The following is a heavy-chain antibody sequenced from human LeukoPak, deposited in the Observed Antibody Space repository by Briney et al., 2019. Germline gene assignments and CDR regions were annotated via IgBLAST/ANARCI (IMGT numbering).Heavy chain of an antibody. J-gene: IGHJ6*03. CDR3: AKDGRQWLVLGYTDV. CDR1: GFTFSSYG. Sequence: GGSLRLSCAASGFTFSSYGMHWVRQAPGKGLEWVAFIRYDGSNKYYADSVKGRFSISRDNSKNTLYLQMNSLRAEDTAMYYCAKDGRQWLVLGYTDVWGKGTTVTVSS. V-gene: IGHV3-30*02. CDR2: IRYDGSNK. D-gene: IGHD6-19*01.